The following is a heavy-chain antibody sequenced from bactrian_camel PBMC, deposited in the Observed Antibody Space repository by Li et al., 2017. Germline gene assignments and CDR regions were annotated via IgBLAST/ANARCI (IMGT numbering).Heavy chain of an antibody. D-gene: IGHD4*01. J-gene: IGHJ4*01. CDR2: IVRGTGRP. Sequence: MAWFRQAPGKEREGVAFIVRGTGRPNYADSVKGRFSISQDNAKNMMYLQMNSLKPEDTAMYSCAAVRLGRLCDFRDGDWAYWGQGTQVTVS. V-gene: IGHV3S63*01. CDR3: AAVRLGRLCDFRDGDWAY.